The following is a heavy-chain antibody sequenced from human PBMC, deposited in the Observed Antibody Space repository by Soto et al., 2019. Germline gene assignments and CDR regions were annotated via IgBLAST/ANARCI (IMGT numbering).Heavy chain of an antibody. J-gene: IGHJ5*02. CDR2: ISYDGSNK. Sequence: GGSLRLSCAASGFTFSSYGMHWVRQAPGKGLEWVAVISYDGSNKYYADSVKGRFTISRDNSKNTLYLQMNSLRAEDTAVYYCAKGAAPLSGYDWTPKWENNWFDPWGQGTLVTVSS. V-gene: IGHV3-30*18. D-gene: IGHD5-12*01. CDR1: GFTFSSYG. CDR3: AKGAAPLSGYDWTPKWENNWFDP.